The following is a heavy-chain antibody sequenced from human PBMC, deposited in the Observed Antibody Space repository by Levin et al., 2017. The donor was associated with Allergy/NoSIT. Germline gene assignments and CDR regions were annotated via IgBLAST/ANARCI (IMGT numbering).Heavy chain of an antibody. CDR1: GFSFNNYG. Sequence: GESLKISCVASGFSFNNYGVHWVRQAPGKGLDWVAIMYFDGTKKFADSVKGRFTISRDNSKNTVFLQMSSLTVDDPAVYYCASKYSTSVTHNYHGMDVWGQGTTVTVSS. V-gene: IGHV3-33*03. J-gene: IGHJ6*02. CDR2: MYFDGTKK. CDR3: ASKYSTSVTHNYHGMDV. D-gene: IGHD2/OR15-2a*01.